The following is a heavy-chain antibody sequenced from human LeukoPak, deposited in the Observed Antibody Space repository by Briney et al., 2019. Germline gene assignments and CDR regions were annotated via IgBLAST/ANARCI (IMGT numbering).Heavy chain of an antibody. CDR1: GFTFSGSA. D-gene: IGHD1-26*01. J-gene: IGHJ4*02. Sequence: QPGGSLRLSCAASGFTFSGSAMHWVRQASGKGLEWVGRIRSKANSYATAYAASVKGRFTISRDDSKNTAYLQMNSLKTEDTAVYYCTRHGFSIVGATAATQDYWGQGTLVTASS. CDR2: IRSKANSYAT. V-gene: IGHV3-73*01. CDR3: TRHGFSIVGATAATQDY.